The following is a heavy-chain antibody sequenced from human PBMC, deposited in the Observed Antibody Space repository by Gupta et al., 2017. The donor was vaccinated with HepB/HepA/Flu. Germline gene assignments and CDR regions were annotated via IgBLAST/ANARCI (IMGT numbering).Heavy chain of an antibody. D-gene: IGHD4-17*01. Sequence: EVQLVESGGGLVKPGGSLRLSCAASGFPFSSYSMNWVRQAPGKGLEWVSSISSSSSYIYYADSVKGRFTISRDNAKNSLYLQMNSLRAEDTAVYYCARDLATVTTGFQHWGQGTLVTVSS. V-gene: IGHV3-21*01. CDR2: ISSSSSYI. J-gene: IGHJ1*01. CDR3: ARDLATVTTGFQH. CDR1: GFPFSSYS.